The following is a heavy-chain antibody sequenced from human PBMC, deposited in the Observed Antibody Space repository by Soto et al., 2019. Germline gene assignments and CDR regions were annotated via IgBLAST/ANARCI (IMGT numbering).Heavy chain of an antibody. D-gene: IGHD3-3*01. Sequence: GASLKISCKGSGYSFTSYWIGWVRQMPGKGLEWMGIIYPGDSDTRYSPSFQGQVTISADKSISTAYLQWSSLKASDTAMYYCARRNYDFWSGTPPGYYYYYMDVWGKGTTVTVSS. CDR3: ARRNYDFWSGTPPGYYYYYMDV. CDR1: GYSFTSYW. CDR2: IYPGDSDT. V-gene: IGHV5-51*01. J-gene: IGHJ6*03.